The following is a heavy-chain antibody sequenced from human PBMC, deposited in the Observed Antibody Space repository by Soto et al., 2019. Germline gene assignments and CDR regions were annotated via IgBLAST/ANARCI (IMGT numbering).Heavy chain of an antibody. D-gene: IGHD3-10*01. CDR2: TFYSGST. V-gene: IGHV4-30-4*01. Sequence: QVQLQESGPGLVKPSQTLSLTCTVSGGSISSGNYYWTWIRQPPGKGLHWFGYTFYSGSTYYNPSLKSRAALSVDTSKSQFSLKLSSVTAADTAVYYCARDVGPAYYGSVRPFDNWGQGTLVTVSS. CDR3: ARDVGPAYYGSVRPFDN. CDR1: GGSISSGNYY. J-gene: IGHJ4*02.